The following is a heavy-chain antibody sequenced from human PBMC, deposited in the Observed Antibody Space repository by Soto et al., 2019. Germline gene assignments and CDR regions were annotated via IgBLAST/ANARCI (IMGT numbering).Heavy chain of an antibody. Sequence: SVNVSCKSSGGSFGNSAINWVRQTPGQGLEWLGGFIPVYRTLNYAQKFQGRVTITADESTGTAYMTLSSLASDDTAVYYCATGVVWIGYFTVDSWGQGTRVTVSS. CDR1: GGSFGNSA. CDR3: ATGVVWIGYFTVDS. J-gene: IGHJ4*02. CDR2: FIPVYRTL. V-gene: IGHV1-69*13. D-gene: IGHD3-3*01.